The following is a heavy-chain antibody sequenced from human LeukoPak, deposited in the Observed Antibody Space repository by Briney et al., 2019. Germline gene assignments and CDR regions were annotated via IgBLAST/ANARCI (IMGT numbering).Heavy chain of an antibody. Sequence: GGSLRLSCAASGFTFSSYAMHWVRQAPGKGLEWVANIKQDGSEKYYVASVKGRFTISRDNAENSLYLQMDSLRADDTAVYYCGRAMDVWGQGTTVTVSS. CDR1: GFTFSSYA. CDR3: GRAMDV. CDR2: IKQDGSEK. V-gene: IGHV3-7*01. J-gene: IGHJ6*02.